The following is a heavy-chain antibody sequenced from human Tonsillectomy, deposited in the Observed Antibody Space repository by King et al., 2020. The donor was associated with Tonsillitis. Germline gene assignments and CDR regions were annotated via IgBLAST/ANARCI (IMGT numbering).Heavy chain of an antibody. CDR2: IYHSGST. D-gene: IGHD4-11*01. Sequence: LQLQESGSGLVKPSQTLSLTCAVSGGSISSGGYSWSWIRQPPGKGLEWIGYIYHSGSTYYNPSLKSRVTISVDRSKNQFSLKLSSVTAAATAVYYCASALQEDDYHKIGQVWFDPWGQGTLVTVSS. CDR1: GGSISSGGYS. CDR3: ASALQEDDYHKIGQVWFDP. V-gene: IGHV4-30-2*01. J-gene: IGHJ5*02.